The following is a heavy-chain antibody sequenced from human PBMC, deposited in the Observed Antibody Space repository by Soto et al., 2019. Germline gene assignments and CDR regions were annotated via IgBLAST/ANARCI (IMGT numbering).Heavy chain of an antibody. D-gene: IGHD3-16*01. J-gene: IGHJ4*02. CDR3: ARERGGGETATMDFEY. CDR1: GDTFTDNY. Sequence: QVQLVQSGAEVKKPVASVKVSCKASGDTFTDNYIHWVLQAPGQGLAWMGWINPNSAGTNYAQKFQGRVTMTRDTSNTTVYMELSRLSSDDTAGYYCARERGGGETATMDFEYWGQGTLVTVSS. CDR2: INPNSAGT. V-gene: IGHV1-2*02.